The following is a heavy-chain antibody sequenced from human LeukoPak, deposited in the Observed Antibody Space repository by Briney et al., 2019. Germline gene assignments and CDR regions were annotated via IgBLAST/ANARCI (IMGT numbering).Heavy chain of an antibody. CDR3: AKDPHFGVVIIPHFDY. D-gene: IGHD3-3*01. CDR2: ISGSGGST. J-gene: IGHJ4*02. Sequence: PGGSLRLSCAASGFTFSSYAMSWVRKAPGKGLEWVSAISGSGGSTYYADSVKGRFTISRDNSKNTLYLQMNSLRAEDTAVYYCAKDPHFGVVIIPHFDYWGQGTLVTVSS. V-gene: IGHV3-23*01. CDR1: GFTFSSYA.